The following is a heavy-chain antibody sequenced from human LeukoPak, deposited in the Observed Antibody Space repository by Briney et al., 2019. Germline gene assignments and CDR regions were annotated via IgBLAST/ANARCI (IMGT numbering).Heavy chain of an antibody. CDR1: GFTFSSYG. Sequence: PRGSLRLSCAASGFTFSSYGMHWVRQAPGKGLEWVAVIWYDGSNKYYADSVKGRFTISRDNSKNTLYLQMNSLRAEDTAVYYCARDNDGDYVLNYWGQGTLVTVSS. CDR2: IWYDGSNK. V-gene: IGHV3-33*01. D-gene: IGHD4-17*01. CDR3: ARDNDGDYVLNY. J-gene: IGHJ4*02.